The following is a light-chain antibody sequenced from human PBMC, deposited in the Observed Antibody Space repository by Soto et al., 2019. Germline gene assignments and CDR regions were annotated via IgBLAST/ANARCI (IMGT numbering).Light chain of an antibody. V-gene: IGKV1-5*01. J-gene: IGKJ1*01. CDR3: QQYDSYSWT. CDR1: HSISSS. CDR2: DGS. Sequence: DIQMTQSPSTLSASVGDRVTITCRASHSISSSLAWYHQKPGKAPKLLIYDGSILESGVPPRFSGSGSGTEFTLTISSLQPDDFATYYCQQYDSYSWTLGQGTKVDIK.